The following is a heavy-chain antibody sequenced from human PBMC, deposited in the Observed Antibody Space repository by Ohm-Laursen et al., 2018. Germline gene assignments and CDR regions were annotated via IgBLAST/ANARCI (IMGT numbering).Heavy chain of an antibody. V-gene: IGHV4-59*12. Sequence: GTLSLTCTVSGGSISSYYWSWIRQPPGKGLEWIGYIYYSGSTNYNPSLKSRVTMSVDTSKNQFSLKLSSVTAADTAVYYCATEVQVGDSMGFHIWGQGTMVTVSS. J-gene: IGHJ3*02. CDR3: ATEVQVGDSMGFHI. CDR2: IYYSGST. D-gene: IGHD1-26*01. CDR1: GGSISSYY.